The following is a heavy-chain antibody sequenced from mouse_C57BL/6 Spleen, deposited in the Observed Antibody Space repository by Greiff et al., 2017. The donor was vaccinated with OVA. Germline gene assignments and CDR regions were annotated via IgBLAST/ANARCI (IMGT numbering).Heavy chain of an antibody. CDR1: GYTFTSYW. J-gene: IGHJ2*01. Sequence: VQLQQPGAELVKPGASVKMSCKASGYTFTSYWITWVKQRPGQGLEWIGDIYPGSGSTNYNEKFKSKATLTVDTSSSTAYMQLSSLTSEDSAVYYCARSRTDYSNLYSDYWGQGTTLTVSS. CDR2: IYPGSGST. D-gene: IGHD2-5*01. V-gene: IGHV1-55*01. CDR3: ARSRTDYSNLYSDY.